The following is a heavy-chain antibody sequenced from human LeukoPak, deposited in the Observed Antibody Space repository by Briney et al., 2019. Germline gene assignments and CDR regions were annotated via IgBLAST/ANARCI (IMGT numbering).Heavy chain of an antibody. D-gene: IGHD4-17*01. Sequence: GRSLRLSCAASGFTFSSYAMHWVRQAPGKGLEGVAVISYDGSNKYYADSVKGRFTISRDNSKNTLYLQMNSLRAEDTAVYYCARDPWGIYGDYGVDYWGQGTLVTVSS. CDR3: ARDPWGIYGDYGVDY. CDR2: ISYDGSNK. V-gene: IGHV3-30*04. J-gene: IGHJ4*02. CDR1: GFTFSSYA.